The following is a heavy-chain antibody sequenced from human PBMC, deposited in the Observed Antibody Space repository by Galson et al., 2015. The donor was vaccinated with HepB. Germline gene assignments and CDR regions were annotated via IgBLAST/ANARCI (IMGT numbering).Heavy chain of an antibody. D-gene: IGHD5-24*01. CDR3: ARPTWLQPYDALHI. Sequence: QSGAEVKKPGESLKISCKGSGYSFTTYWIGWVRQMPGKGLEWIGVIYPGDSDTRYSPSFQGQVTISADGSVSTAYLEWSSLKASDTAMYYCARPTWLQPYDALHIWGQGTMVIVSS. J-gene: IGHJ3*02. CDR2: IYPGDSDT. V-gene: IGHV5-51*01. CDR1: GYSFTTYW.